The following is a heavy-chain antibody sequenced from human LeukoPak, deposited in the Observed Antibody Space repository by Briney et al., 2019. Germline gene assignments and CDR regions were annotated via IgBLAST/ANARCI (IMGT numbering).Heavy chain of an antibody. CDR2: ISHTGSS. D-gene: IGHD2-2*01. J-gene: IGHJ5*02. CDR1: GYSISNGHY. V-gene: IGHV4-38-2*02. CDR3: ARHGIVVVPVAFDP. Sequence: SETLSLTCTVSGYSISNGHYWGWIRQPPGKGLEWIGSISHTGSSYYNPSLKSRVTISVDTSKNQFSLRLSSVTAADTALYYCARHGIVVVPVAFDPWGQGTLVTVSS.